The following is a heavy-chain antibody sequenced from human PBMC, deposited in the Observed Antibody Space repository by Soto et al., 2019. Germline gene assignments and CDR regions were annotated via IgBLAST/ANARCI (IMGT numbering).Heavy chain of an antibody. Sequence: QVKLVQSGAEVKKPGSSVKVSCKASGGTFSSYAISWVRQAPGQGLEWMGGIIRIFGTAIYAQKFQGRVTITADESTRTAYMELSSLRSEDKAVYYCARCRVYRVYFGAFDIWGQGTMVTGSS. CDR3: ARCRVYRVYFGAFDI. CDR2: IIRIFGTA. D-gene: IGHD3-9*01. CDR1: GGTFSSYA. V-gene: IGHV1-69*01. J-gene: IGHJ3*02.